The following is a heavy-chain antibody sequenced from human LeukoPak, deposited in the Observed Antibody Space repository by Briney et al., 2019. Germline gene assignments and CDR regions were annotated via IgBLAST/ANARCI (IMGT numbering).Heavy chain of an antibody. CDR1: GGSISPHY. CDR3: ARTKSGSSWYENPFDY. Sequence: SETLSLTCTISGGSISPHYWSWIRQPPGKGLEWIGYIYYSGSTNYNPSLKSRVTISVDTSKNQFSLKLSSVTAADTAVYYCARTKSGSSWYENPFDYWGQGTLVTVSS. CDR2: IYYSGST. J-gene: IGHJ4*02. D-gene: IGHD6-13*01. V-gene: IGHV4-59*11.